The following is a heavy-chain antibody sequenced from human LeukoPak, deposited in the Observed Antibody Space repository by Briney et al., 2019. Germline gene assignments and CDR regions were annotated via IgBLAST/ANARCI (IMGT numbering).Heavy chain of an antibody. J-gene: IGHJ6*03. D-gene: IGHD6-6*01. CDR2: IIPIFGTA. CDR1: GGTFSSYA. V-gene: IGHV1-69*05. Sequence: SVKVSCKASGGTFSSYAISWVRQAPGQGPEWMGGIIPIFGTANYAQKFQGRVTITTDESTSTAYMELSSLRSEDTAVYYCATSIAAFYYYYYMDVWGKGTTVTVSS. CDR3: ATSIAAFYYYYYMDV.